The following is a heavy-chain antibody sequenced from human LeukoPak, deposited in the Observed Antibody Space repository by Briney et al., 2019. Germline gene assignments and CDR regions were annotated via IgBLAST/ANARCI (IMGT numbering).Heavy chain of an antibody. CDR2: IMPSGST. CDR3: ARGAGGDSSSIDY. Sequence: LSPTRAVYGGSLTGTYTSWISHHPGNWQEWNGEIMPSGSTNYNPSLTSRATISVKTSKNQFSMRLTSLPAAYTAVYYCARGAGGDSSSIDYWGKGTLVTVSS. V-gene: IGHV4-34*01. J-gene: IGHJ4*02. D-gene: IGHD6-6*01. CDR1: GGSLTGTY.